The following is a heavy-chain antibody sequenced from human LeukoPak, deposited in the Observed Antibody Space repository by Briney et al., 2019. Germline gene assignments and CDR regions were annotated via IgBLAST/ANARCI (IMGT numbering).Heavy chain of an antibody. CDR1: GDSVSSNSAA. J-gene: IGHJ4*02. D-gene: IGHD2-2*02. Sequence: SQTLSLTCAISGDSVSSNSAAWNWIRQSPSRSLEWLGRTYYRSKWYNDYAVSVKSRITINPDTPKNQFSLQLNSVTPEDTAVYYCARDPRCSSTSCYTYFDYWGQGTLDTVTS. CDR3: ARDPRCSSTSCYTYFDY. CDR2: TYYRSKWYN. V-gene: IGHV6-1*01.